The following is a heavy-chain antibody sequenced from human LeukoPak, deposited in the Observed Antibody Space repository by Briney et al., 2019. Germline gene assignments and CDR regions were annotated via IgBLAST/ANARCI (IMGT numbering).Heavy chain of an antibody. J-gene: IGHJ3*02. CDR1: GYTFTGYY. V-gene: IGHV1-2*02. CDR2: INPNSGGT. CDR3: ASDYYGSGGYPHDAFDI. Sequence: APVKVSCKASGYTFTGYYMHWVRQAPGQGLEWMGWINPNSGGTNYAQKFQGRVTMTRDTSISTAYMELSRLRSDDTAVYYCASDYYGSGGYPHDAFDIWGQGTMVTVSS. D-gene: IGHD3-10*01.